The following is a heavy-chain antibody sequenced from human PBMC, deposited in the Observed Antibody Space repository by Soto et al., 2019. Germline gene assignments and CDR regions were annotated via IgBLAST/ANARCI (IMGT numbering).Heavy chain of an antibody. D-gene: IGHD2-2*01. J-gene: IGHJ5*02. CDR1: GFTFSSYA. CDR2: IWYDGSHQ. V-gene: IGHV3-30*04. Sequence: QVQLVESGGGVVQPGRSLRLSCAASGFTFSSYAMHWVRQAPGTGLEWVSAIWYDGSHQYYAESVKGRFTISRDNSKNTLYLQMNSLTSEDTAVYYCVRDGVGVVPAARRFDHWGQGALVTVST. CDR3: VRDGVGVVPAARRFDH.